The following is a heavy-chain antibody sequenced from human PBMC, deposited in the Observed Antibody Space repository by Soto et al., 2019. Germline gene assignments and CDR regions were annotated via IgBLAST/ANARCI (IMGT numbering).Heavy chain of an antibody. J-gene: IGHJ4*02. CDR2: INHSGST. CDR1: GGCFSGYY. V-gene: IGHV4-34*01. D-gene: IGHD3-22*01. Sequence: SETLSLTCAVYGGCFSGYYWSWIRQPPGKGLEWIGEINHSGSTNYNPSLKSRVTISVDTPKNQFSLKLSSVTAADTAVYYCARGASGYYDSSGYYSPYYFDYWGQGTLVTVSS. CDR3: ARGASGYYDSSGYYSPYYFDY.